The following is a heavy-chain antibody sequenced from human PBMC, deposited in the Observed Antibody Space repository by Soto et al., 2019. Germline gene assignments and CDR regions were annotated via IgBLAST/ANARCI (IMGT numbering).Heavy chain of an antibody. V-gene: IGHV3-30-3*01. D-gene: IGHD2-15*01. J-gene: IGHJ4*02. CDR3: AQVAGLSNTDDY. CDR1: GITFSSYA. CDR2: ISYDGSNK. Sequence: GGSLRLSCAASGITFSSYALHWVRQAPGKGLEWVAVISYDGSNKFYVDYVKGRFTISRDNSKNTLYLQMNSPRTEDTAVYHCAQVAGLSNTDDYWGQGTLVTVSS.